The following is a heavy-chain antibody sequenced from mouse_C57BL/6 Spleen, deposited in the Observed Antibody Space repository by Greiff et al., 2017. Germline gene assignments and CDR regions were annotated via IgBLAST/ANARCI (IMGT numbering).Heavy chain of an antibody. D-gene: IGHD1-1*01. CDR2: INPNNGGT. J-gene: IGHJ2*01. V-gene: IGHV1-22*01. CDR3: GRMGLVYYDGSS. Sequence: VQLQQSGPELVKPGASVKMSCKASGYTFTDYNMHWVKQSHGKSLEWIGYINPNNGGTSYNQKFKGKATLTVNKSSSTAYMELRSLTSEDSAVYYCGRMGLVYYDGSSWGQGTTLTVSS. CDR1: GYTFTDYN.